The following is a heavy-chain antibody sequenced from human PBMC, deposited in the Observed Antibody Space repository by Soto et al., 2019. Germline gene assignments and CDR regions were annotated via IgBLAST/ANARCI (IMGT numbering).Heavy chain of an antibody. Sequence: GGPLRLSCAASGFTVSSNYMSWVRQAPGKGLEWVSVIYSGGSTYYADSVKGRFTISRDNSKNTLYLQMNSLRAEDTAVYYCARGVEMATITNYFDYWGQGTLVTVSS. D-gene: IGHD5-12*01. V-gene: IGHV3-53*01. J-gene: IGHJ4*02. CDR1: GFTVSSNY. CDR3: ARGVEMATITNYFDY. CDR2: IYSGGST.